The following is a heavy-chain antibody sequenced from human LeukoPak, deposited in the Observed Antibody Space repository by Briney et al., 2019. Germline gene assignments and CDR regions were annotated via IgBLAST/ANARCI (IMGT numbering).Heavy chain of an antibody. CDR1: GYTFTGYY. V-gene: IGHV1-46*01. J-gene: IGHJ6*03. CDR3: ARGMDGSGSFLYYYYYYYMDV. Sequence: ASVKVSCKASGYTFTGYYMHWVRQAPGQGLEWMGIINPSGGSTSYAQKFQGRVTMTRDTSTSTVYMELSSLRSEDTAVYYCARGMDGSGSFLYYYYYYYMDVWGKGTTVTISS. CDR2: INPSGGST. D-gene: IGHD3-10*01.